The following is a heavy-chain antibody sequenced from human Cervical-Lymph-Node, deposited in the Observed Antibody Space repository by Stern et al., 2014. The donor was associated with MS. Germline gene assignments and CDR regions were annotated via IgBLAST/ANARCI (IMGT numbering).Heavy chain of an antibody. CDR1: GSTFSKFP. V-gene: IGHV1-69*01. J-gene: IGHJ5*02. CDR2: IFPVFGTP. Sequence: VQLVQSGSEVTKPGSSVKVSFKASGSTFSKFPSSWVRQAPGQGLECMGGIFPVFGTPTYAQEFRGRVTITADVSTSTVYMELSSLRSDDTAVYYCALSSETSDRWYSLGYDLWGQGTLVTVSS. D-gene: IGHD6-13*01. CDR3: ALSSETSDRWYSLGYDL.